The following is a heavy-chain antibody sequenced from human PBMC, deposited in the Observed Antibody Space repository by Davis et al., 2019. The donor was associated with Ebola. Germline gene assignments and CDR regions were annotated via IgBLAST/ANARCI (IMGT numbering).Heavy chain of an antibody. Sequence: AASVKVSCKASGGTLNSHAISWVRQAPGRGLEWVGIINPILPTPNYAQKLHGRVAISADKSTATAYMELCSLKSEDTAVYYCAAEASPGSDAFDIWGQGTMVAVSS. CDR3: AAEASPGSDAFDI. V-gene: IGHV1-69*04. CDR1: GGTLNSHA. J-gene: IGHJ3*02. CDR2: INPILPTP.